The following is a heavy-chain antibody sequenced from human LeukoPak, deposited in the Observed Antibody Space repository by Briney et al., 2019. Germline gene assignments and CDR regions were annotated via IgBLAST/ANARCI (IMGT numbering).Heavy chain of an antibody. J-gene: IGHJ3*02. CDR2: IYYSGSI. Sequence: SETLSLTCAVSGYSISSSNWWGWIRQPPGKGLEWIGYIYYSGSIYYNPSLKSRVTMSVDTSKNQFSLKLSSVTAVDTAVYYCARTGTTISDDAFDTWGQGTMVTVSS. D-gene: IGHD1-1*01. V-gene: IGHV4-28*05. CDR1: GYSISSSNW. CDR3: ARTGTTISDDAFDT.